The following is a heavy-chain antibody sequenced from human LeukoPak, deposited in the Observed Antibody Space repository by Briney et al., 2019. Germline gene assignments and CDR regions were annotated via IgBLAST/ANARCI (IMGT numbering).Heavy chain of an antibody. CDR2: INHSGST. Sequence: SETLSLTCAVYGGSFSGYYWSWIRQPPGKGLEWIGEINHSGSTNYNPSLKSRVTISVDTSKNQFSLKLSSVTAADTAVYYCARGQHGAAAGTWYFDYWGQGTLVTVSS. CDR1: GGSFSGYY. J-gene: IGHJ4*02. V-gene: IGHV4-34*01. CDR3: ARGQHGAAAGTWYFDY. D-gene: IGHD6-13*01.